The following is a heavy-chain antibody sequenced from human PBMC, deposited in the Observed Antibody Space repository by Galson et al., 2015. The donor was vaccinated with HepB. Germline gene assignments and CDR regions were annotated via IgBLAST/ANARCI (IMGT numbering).Heavy chain of an antibody. D-gene: IGHD3-10*01. CDR2: INPNSGGT. CDR3: ARGYYYGSGSYYRYYYGMDV. Sequence: SVKVSCKASGYTFTGYYMHWVRQAPGQGLEWMGWINPNSGGTNYAQKFQGWVTMTRDTSISTAYMELSRLRSDDTAVYYCARGYYYGSGSYYRYYYGMDVWGQGTTVTVSS. J-gene: IGHJ6*02. CDR1: GYTFTGYY. V-gene: IGHV1-2*04.